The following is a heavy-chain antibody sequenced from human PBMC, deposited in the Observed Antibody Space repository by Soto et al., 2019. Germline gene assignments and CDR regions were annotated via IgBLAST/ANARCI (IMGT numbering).Heavy chain of an antibody. V-gene: IGHV3-7*01. J-gene: IGHJ4*02. CDR2: IKEDGSEK. CDR1: GFTFSDDW. CDR3: ARDAPRRSDY. Sequence: EVQLVESGGGLVQPGGSLRLSCAASGFTFSDDWMSWVRQAPGKGLEWVANIKEDGSEKYYVDSVKGRFTISRDNAKNSLYLQMNSLRVEDTAVYYCARDAPRRSDYWGQGTLVTVSS.